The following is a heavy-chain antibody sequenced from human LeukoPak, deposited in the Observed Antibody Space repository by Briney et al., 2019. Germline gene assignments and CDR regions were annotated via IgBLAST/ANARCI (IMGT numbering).Heavy chain of an antibody. CDR1: GGSISSGSYY. V-gene: IGHV4-61*01. Sequence: SQTLSLTCTVSGGSISSGSYYWSWIRQPPGKGLEWIGDIYYSGSTNYNPSLKSRVTISVDTSKNQFSLKLSSVTAADTAVYYCARDLRAVAGTLGWFDPWGQGTLVTVSS. D-gene: IGHD6-19*01. CDR2: IYYSGST. CDR3: ARDLRAVAGTLGWFDP. J-gene: IGHJ5*02.